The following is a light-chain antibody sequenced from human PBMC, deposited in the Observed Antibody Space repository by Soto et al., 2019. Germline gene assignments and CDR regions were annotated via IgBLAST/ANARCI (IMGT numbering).Light chain of an antibody. CDR2: KAS. V-gene: IGKV1-5*03. CDR3: PEYYTYPWT. CDR1: QSINTW. Sequence: DIQMTQSPSTLSASVGDRVTITCRASQSINTWLAWYRQKPGKAPNLLIYKASSLESGVPSRLSGSGSGTAFTFTTSSLQPDDFATYFCPEYYTYPWTFGQGTKVDIK. J-gene: IGKJ1*01.